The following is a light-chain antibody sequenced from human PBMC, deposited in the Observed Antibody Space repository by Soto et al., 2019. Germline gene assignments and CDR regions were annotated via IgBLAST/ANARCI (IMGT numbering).Light chain of an antibody. CDR1: SSNIGAGYD. J-gene: IGLJ1*01. CDR3: QSYDSSLSGFYV. Sequence: QSVLTQPPSVSGAPGQRVTISCTGSSSNIGAGYDVHWYQQLPGTAPKLLIYGNSNRPSGVPDRFSGSKSGTSASLAITGLQAEDVADYYCQSYDSSLSGFYVFGTGTKLTAL. V-gene: IGLV1-40*01. CDR2: GNS.